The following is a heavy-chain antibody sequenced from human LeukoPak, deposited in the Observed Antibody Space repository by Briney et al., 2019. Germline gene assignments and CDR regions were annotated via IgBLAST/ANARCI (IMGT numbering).Heavy chain of an antibody. CDR3: ARLDTAMADVKFDY. V-gene: IGHV4-39*01. CDR2: IYYSGST. D-gene: IGHD5-18*01. Sequence: PSQTLSLTCTVSGGSISSSSYYWGWIRQPPGKGLEWIGSIYYSGSTYYNPSLKSRVTISVDTSKNQFSLKLSSVTAADTAVYYCARLDTAMADVKFDYWGQGTLVTVSS. J-gene: IGHJ4*02. CDR1: GGSISSSSYY.